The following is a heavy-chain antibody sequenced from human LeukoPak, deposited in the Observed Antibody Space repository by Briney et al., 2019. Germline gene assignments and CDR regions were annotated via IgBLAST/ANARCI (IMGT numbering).Heavy chain of an antibody. Sequence: GGSLRLSCAASGFTFSSYSMNWVRQAPGKGLEWVSYISSSSSTIYYADSVKGRFTISRDNAKNSLYLQMNSLRAEDTAVYYCARWSLGYCSSTSCPYYYGSGSYMYYWGQGTLVTVSS. D-gene: IGHD2-2*01. V-gene: IGHV3-48*04. J-gene: IGHJ4*02. CDR3: ARWSLGYCSSTSCPYYYGSGSYMYY. CDR2: ISSSSSTI. CDR1: GFTFSSYS.